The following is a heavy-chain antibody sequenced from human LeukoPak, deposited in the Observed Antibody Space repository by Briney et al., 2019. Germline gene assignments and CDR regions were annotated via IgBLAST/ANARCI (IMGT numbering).Heavy chain of an antibody. D-gene: IGHD6-6*01. V-gene: IGHV3-21*01. J-gene: IGHJ4*02. CDR3: ARDLPVEYSSSQYFDY. Sequence: GSLRLSCAASGFTFSSYSMNWVCQAPGKGLEWVSSISSSSSYIYYADSVKGRFTISRDNAKNPLYLQMNSLRAEDTAVYYCARDLPVEYSSSQYFDYWGQGTLVTVSS. CDR2: ISSSSSYI. CDR1: GFTFSSYS.